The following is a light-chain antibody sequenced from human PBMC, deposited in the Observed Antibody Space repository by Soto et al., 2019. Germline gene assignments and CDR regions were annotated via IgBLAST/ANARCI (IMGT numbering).Light chain of an antibody. CDR3: QQYNGYRLA. V-gene: IGKV1-5*03. CDR1: QTITTS. CDR2: KAS. J-gene: IGKJ4*01. Sequence: DIQMTQSPSALSASVGDRVIITCRASQTITTSLAWYQQRPGKAPTLLIYKASTLESGVPSRFRGSGSGTEFTLTISRLQADDFEIYYCQQYNGYRLAFGGGTKVDIK.